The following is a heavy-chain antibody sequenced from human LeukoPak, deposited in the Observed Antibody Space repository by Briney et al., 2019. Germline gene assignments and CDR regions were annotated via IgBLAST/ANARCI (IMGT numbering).Heavy chain of an antibody. CDR1: GGSISSGRYY. J-gene: IGHJ3*02. D-gene: IGHD3-10*01. V-gene: IGHV4-31*03. Sequence: SETLSLTCTVSGGSISSGRYYWSWIRQHPGKGLEWIGYIYYSGSTYYNPSLKSRVTISVDTSKNQFSLKLSSVTAADTAMYYCARSDYHNSGSHTVFDAFDIWGQGTRVTVSS. CDR3: ARSDYHNSGSHTVFDAFDI. CDR2: IYYSGST.